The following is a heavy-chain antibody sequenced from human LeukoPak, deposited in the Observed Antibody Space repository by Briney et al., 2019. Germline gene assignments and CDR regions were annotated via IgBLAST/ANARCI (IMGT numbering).Heavy chain of an antibody. J-gene: IGHJ6*03. CDR3: AREGHSYGYVQAMGYYYYYMDV. Sequence: GASVKVSCKASGYTFTSYDINWVRQATGQGLEWMGWMNPNSGNTGYAQKFQGRVTITRNTSISTAYMELSSLRSEDTAVYYRAREGHSYGYVQAMGYYYYYMDVWGKGTTVTVSS. CDR2: MNPNSGNT. V-gene: IGHV1-8*03. D-gene: IGHD5-18*01. CDR1: GYTFTSYD.